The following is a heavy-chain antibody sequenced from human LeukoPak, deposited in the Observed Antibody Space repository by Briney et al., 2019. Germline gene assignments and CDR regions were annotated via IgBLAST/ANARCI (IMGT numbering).Heavy chain of an antibody. CDR3: AKHGNYLFDY. Sequence: PGGSLSLSCAASGFSFSTYGMHWVRQAPGKGLEWVAFIRYDGSNKNYADSVKGRFTISRDNSKNTVYLQMNNLRAEDTAVYYCAKHGNYLFDYWGQGTLVTVSS. J-gene: IGHJ4*02. D-gene: IGHD1-7*01. CDR1: GFSFSTYG. V-gene: IGHV3-30*02. CDR2: IRYDGSNK.